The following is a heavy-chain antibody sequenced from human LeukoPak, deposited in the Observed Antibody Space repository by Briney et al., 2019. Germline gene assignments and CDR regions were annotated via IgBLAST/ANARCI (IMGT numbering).Heavy chain of an antibody. CDR2: ISNDGNSA. J-gene: IGHJ6*02. CDR3: ARGRIFGDV. Sequence: TGGSLRLSCAASGLSFSDDWMHWVRQVQGRRPVWVARISNDGNSAIYVESVKGRFTISRDNAKKMVYLQMNSLRVEDTAVYYCARGRIFGDVWGQGTTVTVSS. D-gene: IGHD3-3*01. CDR1: GLSFSDDW. V-gene: IGHV3-74*01.